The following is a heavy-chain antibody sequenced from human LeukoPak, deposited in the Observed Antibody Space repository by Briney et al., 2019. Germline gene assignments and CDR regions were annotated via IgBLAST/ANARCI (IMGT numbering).Heavy chain of an antibody. Sequence: ASVKVSCKASGYTFTRYYMHWVRQAPGQGLEWMGIINPSGGSTSYAQKFQGKVTMTRDTSTSTVYMELSSLRSEDTAVYYFASXRRWLQYSDYWGQGTLVTVSS. J-gene: IGHJ4*02. D-gene: IGHD5-12*01. CDR1: GYTFTRYY. V-gene: IGHV1-46*01. CDR3: ASXRRWLQYSDY. CDR2: INPSGGST.